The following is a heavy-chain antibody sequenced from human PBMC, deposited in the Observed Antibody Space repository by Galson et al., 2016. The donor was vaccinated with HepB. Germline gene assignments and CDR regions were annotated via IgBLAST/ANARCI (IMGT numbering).Heavy chain of an antibody. CDR3: ARVKAKAVADPLFDY. Sequence: SETLSLTCVVSGVSVNNDPWWSWVRQPPGKGLEWIGEIHQSGSTNYNLSLKSRVTISADKAKNHFSLTLTSVTAADTAMYYCARVKAKAVADPLFDYWGQGTLFAFSS. D-gene: IGHD6-19*01. J-gene: IGHJ4*02. CDR1: GVSVNNDPW. V-gene: IGHV4-4*02. CDR2: IHQSGST.